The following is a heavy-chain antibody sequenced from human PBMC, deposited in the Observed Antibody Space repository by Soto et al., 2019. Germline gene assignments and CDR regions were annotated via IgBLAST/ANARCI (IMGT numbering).Heavy chain of an antibody. V-gene: IGHV1-69*02. CDR3: ARLSSHTATTGTFNY. CDR2: FIPILGLA. J-gene: IGHJ4*02. CDR1: GGSFNSHS. Sequence: QVQLVQSGAEVKKPGSSVIVSCKASGGSFNSHSINWVRQAPGQGLQWVGRFIPILGLANYAQSFQGRVTITPDKSTSTAYLELRSLGSDDTAVYYCARLSSHTATTGTFNYWGQGNPVTVPS. D-gene: IGHD5-12*01.